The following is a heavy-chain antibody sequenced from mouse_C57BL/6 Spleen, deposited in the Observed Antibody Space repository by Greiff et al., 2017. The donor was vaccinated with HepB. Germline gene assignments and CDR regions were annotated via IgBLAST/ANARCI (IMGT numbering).Heavy chain of an antibody. D-gene: IGHD2-1*01. Sequence: VKLVESGPGLVQPSQSLSITCTVSGFSLTSYGVHWVRQSPGKGLEWLGVIWSGGSTDYNAAFISRLSISKDNSKSQVFFKMNSLQADDTAIYYCARDGNYVGDYYAMDYWGQGTSVTVSS. V-gene: IGHV2-2*01. CDR1: GFSLTSYG. CDR3: ARDGNYVGDYYAMDY. J-gene: IGHJ4*01. CDR2: IWSGGST.